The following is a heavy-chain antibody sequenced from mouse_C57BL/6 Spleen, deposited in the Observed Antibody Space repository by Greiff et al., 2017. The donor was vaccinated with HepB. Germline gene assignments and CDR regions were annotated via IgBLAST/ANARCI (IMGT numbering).Heavy chain of an antibody. V-gene: IGHV2-3*01. CDR2: IWGDGST. J-gene: IGHJ3*01. Sequence: VKVVESGPGLVAPSQSLSITCTVSGFSLTSYGVSWVRQPPGKGLEWLGVIWGDGSTNYHSALISRLSISKDNSKSQVFLKLNSLQTDDTATYYCAKEGDMITRTWFAYWGQGTLVTVSA. CDR1: GFSLTSYG. CDR3: AKEGDMITRTWFAY. D-gene: IGHD2-4*01.